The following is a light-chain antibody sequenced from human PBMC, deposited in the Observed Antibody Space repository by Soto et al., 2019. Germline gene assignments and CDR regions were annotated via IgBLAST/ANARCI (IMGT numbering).Light chain of an antibody. CDR3: QQSYSTLLT. J-gene: IGKJ4*01. V-gene: IGKV1-39*01. Sequence: DIQMTQSPSSLSASVGDRVTITCRASQSISSYLNWYQQKPGKAPKLLIYAAPSLQSGVPSRFSGSGSGTDFTLTISSLQPEDFATYDCQQSYSTLLTFGGGTKVEIK. CDR1: QSISSY. CDR2: AAP.